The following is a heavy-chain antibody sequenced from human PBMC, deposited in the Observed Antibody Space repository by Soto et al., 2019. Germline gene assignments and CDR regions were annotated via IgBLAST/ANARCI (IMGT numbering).Heavy chain of an antibody. D-gene: IGHD5-12*01. Sequence: ASVKVSCKASGFTFTTSGVQWMRQARGQGIEWIGWIVVGSGDTNYAQKFQERVTITGDKSTSTAYMELSSLTSEDTAVYYCAAKYTGYDYGYFYAWGKGTQVTVAS. J-gene: IGHJ4*02. CDR2: IVVGSGDT. V-gene: IGHV1-58*01. CDR1: GFTFTTSG. CDR3: AAKYTGYDYGYFYA.